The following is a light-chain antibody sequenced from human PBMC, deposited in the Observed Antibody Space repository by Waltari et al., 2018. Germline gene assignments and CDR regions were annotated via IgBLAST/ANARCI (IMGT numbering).Light chain of an antibody. V-gene: IGLV1-36*01. CDR2: YDD. CDR1: SSNIGNNA. J-gene: IGLJ2*01. CDR3: AAWDDSLNAVV. Sequence: QSVLTQPPSVSEAPRQRVTISCSGSSSNIGNNAVNWYQQLPGKAPKLLIYYDDLLPSGVSDRFSGSKSGTSASLAISGLQSEDEADYYCAAWDDSLNAVVFGGGPKLTVL.